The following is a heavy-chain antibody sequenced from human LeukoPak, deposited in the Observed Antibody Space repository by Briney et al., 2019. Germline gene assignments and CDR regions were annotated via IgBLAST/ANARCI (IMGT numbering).Heavy chain of an antibody. J-gene: IGHJ6*02. D-gene: IGHD3-3*01. CDR3: ARGGPAGDFWSGYSKDYGMDV. Sequence: GASVKVSCKASGYTFTSYGISWVRHAPGQGLEWMGWISAYNGNTNYAQKLQGRVTMTTDTSTSTAYMELRSLRSDDTAVYYCARGGPAGDFWSGYSKDYGMDVWGQGTTVTVSS. CDR1: GYTFTSYG. V-gene: IGHV1-18*01. CDR2: ISAYNGNT.